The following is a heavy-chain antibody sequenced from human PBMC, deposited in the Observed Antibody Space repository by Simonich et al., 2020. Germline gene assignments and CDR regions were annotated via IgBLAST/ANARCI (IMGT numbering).Heavy chain of an antibody. D-gene: IGHD6-13*01. CDR2: LFHSGST. CDR3: ARVGYSNYYYYGMDV. V-gene: IGHV4-38-2*01. CDR1: GYSISSGYY. Sequence: QVQLQESGPGLVKPSETLSLTCAVSGYSISSGYYWCWIRQPPGKGLEWIGSLFHSGSTNYNPSLKSRVTISVDTSKNQFSLKLSSVTAADTAVYYCARVGYSNYYYYGMDVWGQGTTVTVSS. J-gene: IGHJ6*02.